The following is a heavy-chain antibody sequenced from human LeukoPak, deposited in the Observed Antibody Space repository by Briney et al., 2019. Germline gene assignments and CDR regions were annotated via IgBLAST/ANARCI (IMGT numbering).Heavy chain of an antibody. D-gene: IGHD2-21*01. CDR2: INHSGST. CDR1: GGSFSGYY. CDR3: ARGGDYYYYGMDV. Sequence: SETLSLTCAVYGGSFSGYYWSWIRQPPGKGLEWIGEINHSGSTNYNPSLKSRVTISVDTSENQFSLKLSSVTAADTAVYYCARGGDYYYYGMDVWGQGTTVTVSS. J-gene: IGHJ6*02. V-gene: IGHV4-34*01.